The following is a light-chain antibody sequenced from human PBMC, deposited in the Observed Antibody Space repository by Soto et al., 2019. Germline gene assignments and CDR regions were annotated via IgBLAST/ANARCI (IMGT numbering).Light chain of an antibody. CDR2: EAS. J-gene: IGLJ3*02. V-gene: IGLV2-18*01. Sequence: QSALTQPPSVSGSPGQSVTISCTGTSTDFVSYNRVSWYQQPPGTAPKLIIYEASNRPSGVPDRFSGSKSGNTASLTISGLQAADEADYYCAVWDNSMTAWVFGGGTKLTVL. CDR3: AVWDNSMTAWV. CDR1: STDFVSYNR.